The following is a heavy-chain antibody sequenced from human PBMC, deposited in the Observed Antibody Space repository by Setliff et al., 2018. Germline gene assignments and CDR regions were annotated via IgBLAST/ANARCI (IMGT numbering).Heavy chain of an antibody. V-gene: IGHV1-3*01. D-gene: IGHD2-2*01. CDR1: GYSLTHFA. CDR3: VRAPPTVVIPPGRAFFDP. Sequence: ASVKVSCKASGYSLTHFAIHWVRQAPGRRLEWMGWINAGNDNTHYSQKFQGRVTITRDTSASTVYMELRSLRSDDAAVYYCVRAPPTVVIPPGRAFFDPWGQGTLVTVSS. CDR2: INAGNDNT. J-gene: IGHJ5*02.